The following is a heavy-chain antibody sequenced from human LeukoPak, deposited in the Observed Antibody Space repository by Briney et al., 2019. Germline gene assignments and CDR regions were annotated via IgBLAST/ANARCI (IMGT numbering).Heavy chain of an antibody. CDR2: INHSGST. Sequence: SGTLSLTCAVYGGSFSGYYWSWIRQPPGKGLEWIGEINHSGSTNYNPSLKSRVTISVDTSKNQFSLKLSSVTAADTAVYYCARGGRYYYDSSGRFDYWGQGTLVTVSS. V-gene: IGHV4-34*01. CDR1: GGSFSGYY. CDR3: ARGGRYYYDSSGRFDY. J-gene: IGHJ4*02. D-gene: IGHD3-22*01.